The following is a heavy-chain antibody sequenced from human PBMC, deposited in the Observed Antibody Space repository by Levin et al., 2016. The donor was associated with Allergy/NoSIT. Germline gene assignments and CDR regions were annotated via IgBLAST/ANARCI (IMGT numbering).Heavy chain of an antibody. J-gene: IGHJ4*02. D-gene: IGHD4-17*01. CDR2: ITSSGSAI. CDR3: TRGEFSDYGETSDEIFDY. CDR1: GYTFSHYE. Sequence: GGSLRLSCVVSGYTFSHYEMSWVRQTPGQGLEWISYITSSGSAIYYADSVRGRFTISRDNVKNSLFLQMDSLRVEDTAVYYCTRGEFSDYGETSDEIFDYWGQGTLVTVSS. V-gene: IGHV3-48*03.